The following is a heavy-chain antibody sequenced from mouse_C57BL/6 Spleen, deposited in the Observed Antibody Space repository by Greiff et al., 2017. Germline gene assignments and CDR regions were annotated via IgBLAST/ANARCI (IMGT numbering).Heavy chain of an antibody. V-gene: IGHV5-17*01. D-gene: IGHD1-1*01. CDR3: ARVYYGSSLYYAMDY. J-gene: IGHJ4*01. CDR1: GFTFSDYG. CDR2: ISSGSSTI. Sequence: EVMLVESGGGLVKPGGSLKLSCAASGFTFSDYGMHWVRQAPEKGLEWVAYISSGSSTIYYADTVKGRFTISRDNAKNTLFLQMTSLRSEDTAMYYCARVYYGSSLYYAMDYWGQGTSVTVSS.